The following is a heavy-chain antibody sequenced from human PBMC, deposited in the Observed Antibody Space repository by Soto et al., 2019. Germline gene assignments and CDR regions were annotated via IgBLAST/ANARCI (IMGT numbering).Heavy chain of an antibody. CDR3: AKYSSCVMDV. CDR2: LDPSASYT. D-gene: IGHD3-22*01. CDR1: GYRFTNSW. Sequence: PGESLKISCKGSGYRFTNSWITWVRQMPGKGLEWMGKLDPSASYTNYSPSFQGHVTITVDKSINTAYLQWSSLTASDSAIYYRAKYSSCVMDVWAQGTTVTVSS. J-gene: IGHJ6*02. V-gene: IGHV5-10-1*01.